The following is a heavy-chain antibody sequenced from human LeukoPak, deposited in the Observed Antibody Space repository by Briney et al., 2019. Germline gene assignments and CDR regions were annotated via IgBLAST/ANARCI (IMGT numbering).Heavy chain of an antibody. CDR2: INHSGST. J-gene: IGHJ4*02. V-gene: IGHV4-34*01. CDR1: GGSFSGYY. Sequence: KPSETLSLTCAVYGGSFSGYYWSWIRQPPGKGLEWIGEINHSGSTNYNPSLKSRVTISVDTSKNQFSLKLSSVTAADTAVYYCARGDMITFGGVPFDYWGQGTLVTVSS. D-gene: IGHD3-16*01. CDR3: ARGDMITFGGVPFDY.